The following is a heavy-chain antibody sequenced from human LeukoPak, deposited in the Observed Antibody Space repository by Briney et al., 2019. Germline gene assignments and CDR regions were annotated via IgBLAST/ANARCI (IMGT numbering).Heavy chain of an antibody. CDR1: GGSFSGYY. CDR2: INHSGST. J-gene: IGHJ4*02. Sequence: NPSETLSLTCAVYGGSFSGYYWSWIRQSPGKGLEWIGEINHSGSTNYNPSLKSRVTISVDTSKNQFSLKLSSVTAADTAVYYCARGGVIVVAPFDYWGQGTLVTVSS. CDR3: ARGGVIVVAPFDY. D-gene: IGHD3-22*01. V-gene: IGHV4-34*01.